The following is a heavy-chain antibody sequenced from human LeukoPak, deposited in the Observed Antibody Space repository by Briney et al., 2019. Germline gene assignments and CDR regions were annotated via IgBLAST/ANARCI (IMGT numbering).Heavy chain of an antibody. J-gene: IGHJ6*03. V-gene: IGHV3-33*06. D-gene: IGHD4-23*01. Sequence: GGSLRLSCAASGFTFSTCGMHWVRQAPGKGLEWVAVIWFDGSHKYYADSVKGRFTISRDNSKNALYLQMNSLRAVDTAVYYCAKDDNYGGNPKWGDRGPGATYYYYYMDVWGKGTTVTVSS. CDR2: IWFDGSHK. CDR1: GFTFSTCG. CDR3: AKDDNYGGNPKWGDRGPGATYYYYYMDV.